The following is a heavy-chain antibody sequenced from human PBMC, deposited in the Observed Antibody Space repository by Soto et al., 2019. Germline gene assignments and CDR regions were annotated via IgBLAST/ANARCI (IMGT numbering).Heavy chain of an antibody. J-gene: IGHJ4*02. CDR1: GFTFSSYA. V-gene: IGHV3-23*01. CDR2: ISGSGGNT. Sequence: EVQLLESGGGLVQPGGSLRLSCAASGFTFSSYAMNWVRQAPGKGLEWVSGISGSGGNTYYADSVKGRFTISRDNTKHTLYLQRYSLRAGDMAVYYCAKGGGRGGRFNTRVDYWGQGTLVTVSS. D-gene: IGHD1-26*01. CDR3: AKGGGRGGRFNTRVDY.